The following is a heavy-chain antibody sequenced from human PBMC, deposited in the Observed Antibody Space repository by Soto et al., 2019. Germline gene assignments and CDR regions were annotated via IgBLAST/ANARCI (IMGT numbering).Heavy chain of an antibody. Sequence: GGSLRLSCAASGFTFSSYDMHWVRQATGKGLEWVSAIGTAGDTYYPGSVKGRFTISRENAKNSLYLQMNSLRAEDTAVYYCAREGDYTNGVCSYYFDYWSQGTLVTVSS. J-gene: IGHJ4*02. CDR3: AREGDYTNGVCSYYFDY. V-gene: IGHV3-13*01. CDR2: IGTAGDT. CDR1: GFTFSSYD. D-gene: IGHD2-8*01.